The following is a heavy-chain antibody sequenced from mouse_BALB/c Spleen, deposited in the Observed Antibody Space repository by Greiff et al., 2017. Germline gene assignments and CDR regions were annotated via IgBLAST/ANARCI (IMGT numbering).Heavy chain of an antibody. CDR1: GVSFTSCY. D-gene: IGHD2-1*01. V-gene: IGHV3-8*02. CDR2: ISYSGST. J-gene: IGHJ3*01. CDR3: EKGHGNYGFAY. Sequence: EVMLVESGPSLVKPSQTLSLTCSVSGVSFTSCYWNWVRKSPGNKLEYMGYISYSGSTYYNPSRKSRISIIRDTTKNQYYMQLNSVTTADTATYYCEKGHGNYGFAYWGQGTLVTVSA.